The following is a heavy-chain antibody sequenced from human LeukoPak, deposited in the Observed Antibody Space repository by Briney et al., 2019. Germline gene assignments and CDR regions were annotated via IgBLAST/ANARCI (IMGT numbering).Heavy chain of an antibody. CDR2: VSGDSRNT. CDR3: AKDISETDFWSDSQYGMDV. D-gene: IGHD3-3*01. Sequence: PGGSLRLSCAASGFTFSSYGMHWVRQAPGKGLEWVSLVSGDSRNTYYADSVKGRFTISRDNSKNSLYLQMNSLRTEDTALYYCAKDISETDFWSDSQYGMDVWGQGTTVTVSS. V-gene: IGHV3-43*02. J-gene: IGHJ6*02. CDR1: GFTFSSYG.